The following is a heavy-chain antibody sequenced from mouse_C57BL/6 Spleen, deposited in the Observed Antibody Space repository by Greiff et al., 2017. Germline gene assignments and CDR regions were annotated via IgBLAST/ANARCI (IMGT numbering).Heavy chain of an antibody. CDR3: ARSPYYYGSSYVYYWYFDV. Sequence: EVQLQQSGPELVKPGASVKIPCKASGYTFTDYNMDWVKQSHGKSLEWIGDINPNNGGTIYNQKFKGKATLTVDKSSSTAYMELRSLTSEDTAVYYCARSPYYYGSSYVYYWYFDVWGTGTTVTVSS. V-gene: IGHV1-18*01. CDR2: INPNNGGT. D-gene: IGHD1-1*01. CDR1: GYTFTDYN. J-gene: IGHJ1*03.